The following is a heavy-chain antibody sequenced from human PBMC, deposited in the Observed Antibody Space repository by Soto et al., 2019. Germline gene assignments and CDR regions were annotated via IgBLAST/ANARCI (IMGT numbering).Heavy chain of an antibody. D-gene: IGHD6-25*01. V-gene: IGHV4-31*03. CDR3: ARAAHYSSAFRWFDP. J-gene: IGHJ5*02. CDR1: GGSISSGGYY. Sequence: QVQLQESGPGLVKPSQTLSLTCTVSGGSISSGGYYWSWIRQHPGKGREWIGYLYYSGSTYYNTSLKSRVNISVDTYKNQFALKLSSVTAADTAVYYCARAAHYSSAFRWFDPWGQGTLVTVSS. CDR2: LYYSGST.